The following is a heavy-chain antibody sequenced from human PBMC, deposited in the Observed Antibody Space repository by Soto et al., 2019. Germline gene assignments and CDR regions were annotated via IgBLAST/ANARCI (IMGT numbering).Heavy chain of an antibody. V-gene: IGHV1-3*01. D-gene: IGHD2-15*01. CDR2: INAGNGNT. CDR3: ARGNCSGCSCYPSYYYGMDV. CDR1: GYTFTSCA. J-gene: IGHJ6*02. Sequence: QVQLVQSGAEVKKPGASVKVSCKASGYTFTSCAMHWVRQAPGQRLEWMGWINAGNGNTKYSQKFQGRVTITRDTSASTAYMELSSLRSEDTAVYYCARGNCSGCSCYPSYYYGMDVWGQGTTVTVSS.